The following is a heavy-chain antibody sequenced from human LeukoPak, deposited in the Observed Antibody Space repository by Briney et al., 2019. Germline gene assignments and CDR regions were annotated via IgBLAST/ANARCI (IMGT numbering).Heavy chain of an antibody. D-gene: IGHD6-13*01. CDR1: GFTFSTYA. CDR3: AKSAPDSSSWYYYYYYMDV. V-gene: IGHV3-64*02. CDR2: ISTNGDST. J-gene: IGHJ6*03. Sequence: GGSLRLSCAASGFTFSTYAMHWVRQAQGKGLEYFSAISTNGDSTYYADSVEGRFTISRDNSKNTLFLQMGSLRADDMAVYYCAKSAPDSSSWYYYYYYMDVWSKGTTVTVSS.